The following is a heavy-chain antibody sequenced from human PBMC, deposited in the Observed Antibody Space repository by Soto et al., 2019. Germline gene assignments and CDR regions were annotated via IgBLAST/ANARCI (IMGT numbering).Heavy chain of an antibody. D-gene: IGHD5-12*01. CDR1: GFTFSSYA. CDR2: ISYDGSNK. J-gene: IGHJ4*02. V-gene: IGHV3-30-3*01. Sequence: QVQLVESGGGVVQPGRSLRLSCAASGFTFSSYAMHWVRQAPGKGLEWVAVISYDGSNKYYADSVKGRFTISRDNSKNTRYLQMNSLRAEDTAVYYCAREQRDGYNPDSDYWGQGTLVTVSS. CDR3: AREQRDGYNPDSDY.